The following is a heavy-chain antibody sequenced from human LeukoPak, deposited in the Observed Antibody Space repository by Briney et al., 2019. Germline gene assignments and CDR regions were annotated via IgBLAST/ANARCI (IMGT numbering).Heavy chain of an antibody. J-gene: IGHJ6*02. CDR2: ISSSSSYI. V-gene: IGHV3-21*01. Sequence: PGGSLKLSCAASGFTFSSYSMNWVRQAPGKGLEWVSSISSSSSYIYYADSVKGRFTISRDNAKNSLYLQMNSLRAEDTAVYYCARGLDSSSWYVHYYYYGMDVWGQGTTVTVSS. CDR3: ARGLDSSSWYVHYYYYGMDV. CDR1: GFTFSSYS. D-gene: IGHD6-13*01.